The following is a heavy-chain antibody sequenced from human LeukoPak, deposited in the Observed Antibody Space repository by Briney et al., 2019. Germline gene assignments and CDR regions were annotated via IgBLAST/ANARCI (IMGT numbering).Heavy chain of an antibody. CDR1: GSTFEDYG. J-gene: IGHJ4*02. D-gene: IGHD1-1*01. CDR2: INWHGDRT. V-gene: IGHV3-20*04. CDR3: ARTSPSTGLYFEY. Sequence: PGGSLRLSCAASGSTFEDYGMSWVRQAPGKGLEWVSGINWHGDRTGYADSVEGRFTISRDNAKNSLYLQMNSLRVEDTAIYFCARTSPSTGLYFEYWGQGTLVTVSS.